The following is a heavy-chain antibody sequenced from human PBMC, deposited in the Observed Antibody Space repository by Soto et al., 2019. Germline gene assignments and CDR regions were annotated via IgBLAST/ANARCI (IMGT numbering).Heavy chain of an antibody. Sequence: PSETLSLTCTVSGGSISSGGYYWSWIRQHSGKGLEWIGYIYYSGSTYYNPSLKSRVTISVDTSKNQFSLKLSSVTAADTAVYYCASGQASYDSSGHGAFDIWGQGTMVTVSS. CDR2: IYYSGST. CDR3: ASGQASYDSSGHGAFDI. CDR1: GGSISSGGYY. D-gene: IGHD3-22*01. V-gene: IGHV4-31*03. J-gene: IGHJ3*02.